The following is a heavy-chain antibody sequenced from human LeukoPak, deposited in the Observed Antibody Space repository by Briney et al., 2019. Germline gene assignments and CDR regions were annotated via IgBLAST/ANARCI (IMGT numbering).Heavy chain of an antibody. V-gene: IGHV3-11*04. CDR2: ISHSSSTI. J-gene: IGHJ4*02. D-gene: IGHD3-16*01. CDR3: ARDYLWGSSNDY. CDR1: GFIFRDYY. Sequence: GGSLRLSCAASGFIFRDYYMSWIRQAPGKGLEWVSYISHSSSTIYYADSVRGRFTISRDNAKSSLYLQMNSLRVEDTAVYFCARDYLWGSSNDYWGQGTLVTVS.